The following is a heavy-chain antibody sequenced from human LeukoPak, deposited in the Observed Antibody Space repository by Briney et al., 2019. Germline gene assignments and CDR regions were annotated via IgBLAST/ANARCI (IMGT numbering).Heavy chain of an antibody. V-gene: IGHV3-53*01. CDR1: GFTVSSNY. CDR3: ARAYPYYYDSSGYFGY. J-gene: IGHJ4*02. D-gene: IGHD3-22*01. CDR2: IYSGGST. Sequence: GGSLRLSCAASGFTVSSNYMSWVRQAPGKGLEWVSVIYSGGSTYYADSVKGRFTISRDNSKNTLYLQMNSLRAEDTAVYYCARAYPYYYDSSGYFGYWGQGTLVTVSS.